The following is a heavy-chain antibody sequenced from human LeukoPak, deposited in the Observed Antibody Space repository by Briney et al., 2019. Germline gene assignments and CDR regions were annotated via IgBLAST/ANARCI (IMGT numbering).Heavy chain of an antibody. Sequence: SETLSLTCTVSGGSISSYYWSWIRQPPGKGLEWIGYVYYSGSTNYNPSLKSRVTISVDTSKNQFSLKLSSVTAAGTAVYYCARDGGELFDYWGQGTLVTVSS. CDR3: ARDGGELFDY. CDR2: VYYSGST. V-gene: IGHV4-59*01. D-gene: IGHD3-16*01. CDR1: GGSISSYY. J-gene: IGHJ4*02.